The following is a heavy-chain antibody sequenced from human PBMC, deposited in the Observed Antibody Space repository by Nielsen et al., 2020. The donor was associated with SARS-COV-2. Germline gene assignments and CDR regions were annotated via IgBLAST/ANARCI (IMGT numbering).Heavy chain of an antibody. CDR1: GFTFSSYG. CDR2: IWYDGSNK. V-gene: IGHV3-33*08. J-gene: IGHJ4*02. Sequence: GESLKISCAASGFTFSSYGMHWVRQAPGKGLEWVAVIWYDGSNKYYADSVKGRFTISRDNSKNTLYLQMNSLRAEDTAVYYCARESTSQGLDYWGQGTPVTVSS. CDR3: ARESTSQGLDY.